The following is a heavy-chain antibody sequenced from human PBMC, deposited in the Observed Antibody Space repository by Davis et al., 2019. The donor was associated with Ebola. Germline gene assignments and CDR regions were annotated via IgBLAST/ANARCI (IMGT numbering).Heavy chain of an antibody. CDR1: GFTFSSYS. J-gene: IGHJ4*02. D-gene: IGHD6-19*01. Sequence: PGGSLRLSCAASGFTFSSYSMNWVRQAPGKGLEWVSSISSSSSYIYYADSVKGRFTISRDNAKNSLYLQMNSLRAEDTAVYYCARGASEWLAPEFDYWGQGTLVTVSS. CDR2: ISSSSSYI. CDR3: ARGASEWLAPEFDY. V-gene: IGHV3-21*04.